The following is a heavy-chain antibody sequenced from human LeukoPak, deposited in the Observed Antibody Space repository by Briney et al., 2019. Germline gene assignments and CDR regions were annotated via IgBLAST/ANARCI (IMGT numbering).Heavy chain of an antibody. D-gene: IGHD6-19*01. CDR2: FDPEDGET. V-gene: IGHV1-24*01. Sequence: APVKVSCKVSGYTLTELSMHWVRQAPGKGLEWMGGFDPEDGETIYAQKFQGRVTMTEDTSTDTAYMERSSLRSEDTAVYYCATPKKRGEYSSGWYDAFDIWGQGTMVTVSS. CDR1: GYTLTELS. CDR3: ATPKKRGEYSSGWYDAFDI. J-gene: IGHJ3*02.